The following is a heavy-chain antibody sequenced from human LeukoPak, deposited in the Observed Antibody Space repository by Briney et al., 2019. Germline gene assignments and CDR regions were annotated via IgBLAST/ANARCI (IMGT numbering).Heavy chain of an antibody. J-gene: IGHJ5*02. CDR3: ARDLGVVVVPAAIEGWFDP. V-gene: IGHV1-69*05. D-gene: IGHD2-2*01. CDR2: IIPIFGTA. Sequence: SVKVSCKASGGTFSSYAISWVRQAPGQGLEWMGGIIPIFGTANYAQKFQGRVTITTDESTSTAYMELSSLRSEDTAVYYCARDLGVVVVPAAIEGWFDPWGQGTLVTVSS. CDR1: GGTFSSYA.